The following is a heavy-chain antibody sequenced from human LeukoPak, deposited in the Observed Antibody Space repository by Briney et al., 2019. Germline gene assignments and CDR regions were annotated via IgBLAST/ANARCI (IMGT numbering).Heavy chain of an antibody. CDR3: ARVGDHYHWYLDL. J-gene: IGHJ2*01. CDR1: GFTVSTNY. D-gene: IGHD3-10*01. CDR2: LYSGGTT. Sequence: GGSLRLSCEASGFTVSTNYMNWVRQAPGKGLEWVSILYSGGTTYYAESVKGRSTVTRDNSKNILYFHIDNLRVEDTAVYYCARVGDHYHWYLDLWGRGARVTASS. V-gene: IGHV3-53*01.